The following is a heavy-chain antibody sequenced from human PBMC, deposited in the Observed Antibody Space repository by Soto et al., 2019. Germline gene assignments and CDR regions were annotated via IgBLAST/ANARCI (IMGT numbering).Heavy chain of an antibody. CDR3: AKIESPYYDFWSGPPSGWFDP. CDR2: ISGSGGST. V-gene: IGHV3-23*01. J-gene: IGHJ5*02. CDR1: GFTFSSYA. D-gene: IGHD3-3*01. Sequence: EVQLLESGGGLVQPGGSLRLSCAASGFTFSSYAMSWVRQAPGKGLEWVSAISGSGGSTYSADSVKGRFTISRDNSKNTLYLQMKSLRAEDTAVYYCAKIESPYYDFWSGPPSGWFDPWGQGTLVTVSS.